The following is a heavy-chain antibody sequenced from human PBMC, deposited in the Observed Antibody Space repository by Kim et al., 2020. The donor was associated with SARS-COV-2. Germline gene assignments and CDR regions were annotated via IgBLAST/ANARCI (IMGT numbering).Heavy chain of an antibody. V-gene: IGHV1-69*13. Sequence: SVKVSCKASGGTFSSYAISWVRQAPGQGLEWMGGSIPIFGTANYAQKFQGRVTITADESTSTAYMELSSLRSEDTAVYYCARGIHGEYGDYESDYWGQGTLVTVSS. D-gene: IGHD4-17*01. CDR3: ARGIHGEYGDYESDY. CDR1: GGTFSSYA. CDR2: SIPIFGTA. J-gene: IGHJ4*02.